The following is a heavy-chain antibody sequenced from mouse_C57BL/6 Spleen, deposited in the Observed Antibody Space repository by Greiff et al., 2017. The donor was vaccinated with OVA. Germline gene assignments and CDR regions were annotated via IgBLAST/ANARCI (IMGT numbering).Heavy chain of an antibody. CDR2: ISNLAYSI. D-gene: IGHD2-2*01. J-gene: IGHJ4*01. Sequence: EVKLEESGGGLVQPGGSLKLSCAASGFTFSDYGMAWVRQAPRKGPEWVAFISNLAYSIYYADTVTGRFTISRENAKNTLYLEMSSLRSEDTAMYYCAREDGYGEYYAMDYWGQGTSVTVSS. CDR1: GFTFSDYG. V-gene: IGHV5-15*04. CDR3: AREDGYGEYYAMDY.